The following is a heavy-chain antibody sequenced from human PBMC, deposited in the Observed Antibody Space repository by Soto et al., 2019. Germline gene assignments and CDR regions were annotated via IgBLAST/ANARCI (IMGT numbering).Heavy chain of an antibody. CDR3: ASRSNWNDGWFDP. CDR2: IYYSGIT. V-gene: IGHV4-39*02. CDR1: GDSISSSTYY. D-gene: IGHD1-20*01. J-gene: IGHJ5*02. Sequence: QLQLQESGPGLVKPSETLSLTCTVSGDSISSSTYYWGWIRQPPGKGLEWIGSIYYSGITYYNPSLKRRVXXSXDXXKNHFYRRLSSVTAADAAMYYCASRSNWNDGWFDPWGQGTLVTVSS.